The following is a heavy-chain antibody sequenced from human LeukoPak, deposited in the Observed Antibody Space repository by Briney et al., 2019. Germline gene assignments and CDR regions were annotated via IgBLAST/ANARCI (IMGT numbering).Heavy chain of an antibody. D-gene: IGHD6-19*01. CDR1: GGSISSYY. Sequence: SETLSLTCTVSGGSISSYYWSWIRQPPWKGLEWIGYIYYSGSTNYNPSLKSRVTISVDTSKNQFSLKLSSVTAADTAVYYCAREGDAAVPFDYWGQGTLVTVSS. CDR3: AREGDAAVPFDY. V-gene: IGHV4-59*01. J-gene: IGHJ4*02. CDR2: IYYSGST.